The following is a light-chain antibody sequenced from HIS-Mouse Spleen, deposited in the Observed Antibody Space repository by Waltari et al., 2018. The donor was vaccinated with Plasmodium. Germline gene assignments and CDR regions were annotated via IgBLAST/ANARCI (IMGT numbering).Light chain of an antibody. CDR3: SSYTSSSTLNYV. CDR2: DVS. CDR1: SSAVGGYNY. Sequence: QSALTQPASVSGSPGQSITISCTGTSSAVGGYNYVSWYQQHPGKAPNLILYDVSNRPSGVSNRFSGSKSGNTASLTISGLQAEDEADYYCSSYTSSSTLNYVFGTGTKVTVL. J-gene: IGLJ1*01. V-gene: IGLV2-14*03.